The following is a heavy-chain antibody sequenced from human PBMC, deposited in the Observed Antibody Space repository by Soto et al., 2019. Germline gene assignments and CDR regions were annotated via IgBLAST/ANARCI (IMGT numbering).Heavy chain of an antibody. CDR1: GFTFSSYA. J-gene: IGHJ3*02. CDR3: AKELKLSGWRLARAFDI. D-gene: IGHD6-19*01. V-gene: IGHV3-23*01. CDR2: ISGSGGST. Sequence: PGGSLRLSCAASGFTFSSYAMSWVRQAPGEGLEWVSAISGSGGSTYYADSVKGRFTISRDNSRNTLYLQMNSLRAEDTAVYYCAKELKLSGWRLARAFDIWGQGTMVTVSS.